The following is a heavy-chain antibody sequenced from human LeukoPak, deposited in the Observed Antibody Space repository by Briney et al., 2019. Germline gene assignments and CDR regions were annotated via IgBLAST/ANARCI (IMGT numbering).Heavy chain of an antibody. CDR3: ARSFSSSAEFDY. D-gene: IGHD6-6*01. Sequence: SETLSLTCTVSGGSISSYYWSWLRQPPGKGLEWIGYIYYSGSTNYNPSLKSRVTISVDTSKNQFSLKLSSVTAADTAVYYCARSFSSSAEFDYWGQGTPVTVSS. CDR2: IYYSGST. J-gene: IGHJ4*02. V-gene: IGHV4-59*01. CDR1: GGSISSYY.